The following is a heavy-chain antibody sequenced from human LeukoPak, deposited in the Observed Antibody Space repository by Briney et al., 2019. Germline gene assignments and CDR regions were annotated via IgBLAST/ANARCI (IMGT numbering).Heavy chain of an antibody. J-gene: IGHJ4*02. CDR2: ITATGGTTT. D-gene: IGHD1-26*01. V-gene: IGHV3-23*01. Sequence: PGGTLRLSCAASGFTFSNYGMSWVRQAPGKGLEWVSTITATGGTTTYYADSVKGRFTISRDNSKNTVYLQMKSLRAEDTAIYSCVKWDLLRGFHYWGQGTLVTVSS. CDR3: VKWDLLRGFHY. CDR1: GFTFSNYG.